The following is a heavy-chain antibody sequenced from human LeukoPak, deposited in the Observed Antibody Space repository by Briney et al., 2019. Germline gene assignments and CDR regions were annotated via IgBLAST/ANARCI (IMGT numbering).Heavy chain of an antibody. Sequence: GGSLRLSCAASGFTVSSNYMSWVRQAPGKGLEWVSVIYSGGSTYYADSVQGRFTFSRDNSKNTLYLQMNSLRAEDTAEYYCVKNGGDFWSGYYYYYMDVWGKGTTVTVSS. CDR3: VKNGGDFWSGYYYYYMDV. CDR1: GFTVSSNY. D-gene: IGHD3-3*01. CDR2: IYSGGST. J-gene: IGHJ6*03. V-gene: IGHV3-53*01.